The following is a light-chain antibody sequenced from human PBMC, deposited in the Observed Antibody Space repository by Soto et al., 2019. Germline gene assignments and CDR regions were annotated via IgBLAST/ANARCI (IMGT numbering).Light chain of an antibody. J-gene: IGLJ1*01. CDR1: SSDVGGYDC. CDR3: CSYTTTNTFNV. Sequence: QSALTQPRSVSGSPGQSVTISCTGTSSDVGGYDCVSWYQQHPGRAPKLMVYDVRERPSGVSDRFSGSKSGNTASLTISGLQAEDEADYFCCSYTTTNTFNVFGTGTKVTV. CDR2: DVR. V-gene: IGLV2-11*01.